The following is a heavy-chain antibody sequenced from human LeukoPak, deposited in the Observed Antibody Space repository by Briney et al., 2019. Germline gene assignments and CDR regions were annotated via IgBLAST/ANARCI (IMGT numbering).Heavy chain of an antibody. V-gene: IGHV3-23*01. CDR2: ITGTGGYNT. Sequence: GESLRLSCAASGFTFAGNAMSWVRQAPGKGLEWVSGITGTGGYNTYYAESVKGRFTISRDNSKNTLYLQMNSLRAEDTAVYFCAKAIVLSGDGIDIWGQGTMVTVSS. D-gene: IGHD2/OR15-2a*01. CDR1: GFTFAGNA. J-gene: IGHJ3*02. CDR3: AKAIVLSGDGIDI.